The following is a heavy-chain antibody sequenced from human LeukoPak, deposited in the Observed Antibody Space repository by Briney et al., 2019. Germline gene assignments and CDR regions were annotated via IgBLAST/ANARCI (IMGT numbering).Heavy chain of an antibody. V-gene: IGHV3-30*18. J-gene: IGHJ4*02. D-gene: IGHD3-10*01. Sequence: PGGFLRLSCEASGFSFSDYGIHWVRQAPGKGLEWVAVISYDGSSKYYADSVKGRFTVSRDNAKNSLYLQMNSLRAEDTALYYCAKTRGSGTYYNVYFDYWGQGTLVTVSS. CDR2: ISYDGSSK. CDR1: GFSFSDYG. CDR3: AKTRGSGTYYNVYFDY.